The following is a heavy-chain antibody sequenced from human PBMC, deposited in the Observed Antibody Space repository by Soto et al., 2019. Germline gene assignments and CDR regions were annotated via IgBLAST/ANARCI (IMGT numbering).Heavy chain of an antibody. CDR3: ARARYCTNGVCYKGSWFDP. Sequence: GGSMRLSCAASGFNFSSYSMNWVRQAPGKGLEWVSSISSSSSYIYYADSVKGRFTISRDNAKNSLYLQMNSLRAEDTAVYYCARARYCTNGVCYKGSWFDPWGQGTLVTVSS. D-gene: IGHD2-8*01. CDR1: GFNFSSYS. V-gene: IGHV3-21*01. J-gene: IGHJ5*02. CDR2: ISSSSSYI.